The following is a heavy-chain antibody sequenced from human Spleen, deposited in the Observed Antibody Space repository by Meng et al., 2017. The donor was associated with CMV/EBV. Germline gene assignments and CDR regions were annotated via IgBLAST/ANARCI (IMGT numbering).Heavy chain of an antibody. CDR1: GYTFTSHG. CDR2: ISANNGNT. D-gene: IGHD3-10*01. V-gene: IGHV1-18*01. J-gene: IGHJ4*02. Sequence: ASVKVSYKASGYTFTSHGISWVRQAPGQGLEWMGWISANNGNTNSAQKFQGRVTMTTDTSTSTAYMELRSLGSDDTAVYYCARDGYNYYGSRSYCFDFWGQGTLVTVSS. CDR3: ARDGYNYYGSRSYCFDF.